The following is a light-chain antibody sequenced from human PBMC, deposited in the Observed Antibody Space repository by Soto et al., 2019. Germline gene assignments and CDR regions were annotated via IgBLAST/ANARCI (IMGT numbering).Light chain of an antibody. CDR2: QDN. CDR3: QAWDSTTAV. J-gene: IGLJ1*01. V-gene: IGLV3-1*01. CDR1: KVGDKY. Sequence: SYELTQPPSVSVSPGQTASITCSGDKVGDKYACWYQQKPGQSPVLVIYQDNKRPSGIPERFSGSNSGNTATLTISGTQAMDEADYYCQAWDSTTAVFGTGTKVTVL.